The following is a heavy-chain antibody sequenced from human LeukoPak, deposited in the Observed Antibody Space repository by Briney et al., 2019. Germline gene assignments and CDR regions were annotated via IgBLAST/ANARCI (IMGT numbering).Heavy chain of an antibody. Sequence: GGSLRLSCATSGFTFVDYGLSWVRRAPGKGLEWLCAINYNGAITAYADSVKGRFTISRDNAKNSLYLRMDSLRAEDTALYYCARERLGPSFSVSHFDLWGQGTLVTVSS. D-gene: IGHD3-3*02. CDR2: INYNGAIT. CDR3: ARERLGPSFSVSHFDL. CDR1: GFTFVDYG. J-gene: IGHJ4*02. V-gene: IGHV3-20*04.